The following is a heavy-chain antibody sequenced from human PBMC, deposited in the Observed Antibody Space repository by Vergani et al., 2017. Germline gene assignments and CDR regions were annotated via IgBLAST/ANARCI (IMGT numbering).Heavy chain of an antibody. CDR3: ARYVVGTGSWGFDY. CDR2: IYYSGST. J-gene: IGHJ4*02. CDR1: GGSISSSSYY. V-gene: IGHV4-39*01. Sequence: QLQLQESGPGLVKPSETLSLTCTVSGGSISSSSYYWGWIRQPPGKGLEWIGSIYYSGSTYYKPSLKSRVTISVDTSKNQFSLKLSSVTAADTAVYYCARYVVGTGSWGFDYWGQGTLVTVSS. D-gene: IGHD3-10*01.